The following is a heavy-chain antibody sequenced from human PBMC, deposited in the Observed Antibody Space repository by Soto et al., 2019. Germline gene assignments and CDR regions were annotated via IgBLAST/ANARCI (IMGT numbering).Heavy chain of an antibody. CDR1: GGSISSGDYY. J-gene: IGHJ6*02. D-gene: IGHD5-18*01. V-gene: IGHV4-30-4*01. Sequence: SETLSLTCTVSGGSISSGDYYWSWIRQPPGKGLEWIGYIYYSGSTYYNPSLKSRVTISVDTSKNQFSLKLNSVTAADTAMYYCVRALIQLWPHYYYGMDVWGQGSTVTVSS. CDR3: VRALIQLWPHYYYGMDV. CDR2: IYYSGST.